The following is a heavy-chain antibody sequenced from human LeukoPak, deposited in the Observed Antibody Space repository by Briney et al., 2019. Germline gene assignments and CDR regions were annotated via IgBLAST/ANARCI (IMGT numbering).Heavy chain of an antibody. Sequence: GGSLRLSCAASGFAFSSCWITWVRQAPGKGLEWVANIKHDGSEKYYMESVKGRFTISRDDAKNSAHLQMSALRVEDTAVYYCARESRDRLDPWGQGTLVTVSS. CDR1: GFAFSSCW. CDR3: ARESRDRLDP. CDR2: IKHDGSEK. V-gene: IGHV3-7*01. J-gene: IGHJ5*02. D-gene: IGHD1-14*01.